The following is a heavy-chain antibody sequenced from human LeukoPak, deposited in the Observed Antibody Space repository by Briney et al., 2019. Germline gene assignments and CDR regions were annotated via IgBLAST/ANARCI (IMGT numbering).Heavy chain of an antibody. CDR2: IYTSGST. D-gene: IGHD1-7*01. Sequence: SQTLSLTCTVSGGSISSGSYYWSWIRQPAGTGLEWIGRIYTSGSTNYNPSLKSRVTISVDTSKNQFSLKLSSVTAADTAVYYCARVHITGTTFYFDYWGQGTLVTVSS. CDR1: GGSISSGSYY. J-gene: IGHJ4*02. CDR3: ARVHITGTTFYFDY. V-gene: IGHV4-61*02.